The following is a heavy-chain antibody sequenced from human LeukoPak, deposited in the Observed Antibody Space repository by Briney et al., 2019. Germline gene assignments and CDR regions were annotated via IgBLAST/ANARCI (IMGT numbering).Heavy chain of an antibody. CDR1: GYTFTSYY. D-gene: IGHD5-12*01. CDR3: ARDLGYSGYEPYFYYYMDV. V-gene: IGHV1-46*01. CDR2: INPSGGST. Sequence: GASVKVSCKASGYTFTSYYMHWVRQAPGQGLEWMGIINPSGGSTSYAQKFQGRVTMTRDMSTSTVYMELSSLRSEDTAVYYCARDLGYSGYEPYFYYYMDVWGKGTTVTVSS. J-gene: IGHJ6*03.